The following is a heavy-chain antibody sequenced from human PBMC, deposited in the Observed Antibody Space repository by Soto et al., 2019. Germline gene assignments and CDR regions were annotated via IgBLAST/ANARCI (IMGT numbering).Heavy chain of an antibody. Sequence: VASVKVSCKASGGTFSSYAISWVRQAPGQGLEWMTGIIPIFGSANYAQKFQGRVTITADESTSTAYMELSSLRSEDTALYYCASWGNDDSSRGSYYYGMDVWGQGTTVTVSS. CDR3: ASWGNDDSSRGSYYYGMDV. D-gene: IGHD6-13*01. J-gene: IGHJ6*02. CDR1: GGTFSSYA. V-gene: IGHV1-69*13. CDR2: IIPIFGSA.